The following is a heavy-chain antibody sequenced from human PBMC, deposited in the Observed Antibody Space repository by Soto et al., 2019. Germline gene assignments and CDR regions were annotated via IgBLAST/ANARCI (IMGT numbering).Heavy chain of an antibody. D-gene: IGHD4-4*01. CDR1: GFTFSSYW. Sequence: EVQLVESGGGLVQPGESLRLSCAASGFTFSSYWMHWIRQAPGKGLVWVSRVSSGGSSTVYANSVKGRLTISRDNAKNTLYLQMNSLRYEDTAMYYCARGQTDYSAFDSCGQGTLVIVSS. J-gene: IGHJ4*02. CDR3: ARGQTDYSAFDS. V-gene: IGHV3-74*01. CDR2: VSSGGSST.